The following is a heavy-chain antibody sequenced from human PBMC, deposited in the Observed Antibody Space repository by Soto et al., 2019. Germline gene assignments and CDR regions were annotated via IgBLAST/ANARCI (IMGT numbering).Heavy chain of an antibody. V-gene: IGHV1-3*01. CDR1: GYTFTSYA. J-gene: IGHJ6*02. CDR2: INAGNGNT. CDR3: ARDMLDTAMVPYYYYYGMDV. D-gene: IGHD5-18*01. Sequence: ASVKVSCKASGYTFTSYAMHWVRQAPGQRLEWMGWINAGNGNTKYSQKFQGRVTITRDTSASTAYMERSSLRSEDTAVYYCARDMLDTAMVPYYYYYGMDVWGQGTTVTVSS.